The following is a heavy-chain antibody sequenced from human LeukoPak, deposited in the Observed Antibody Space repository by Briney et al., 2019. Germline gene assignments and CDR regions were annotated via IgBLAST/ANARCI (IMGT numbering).Heavy chain of an antibody. CDR2: INHNGETI. D-gene: IGHD3-9*01. J-gene: IGHJ4*02. Sequence: GGSLRLSCAASGFPFSSYIMSWVRQAPGKGLEWVSYINHNGETIYYPDFVKGRFTISRDNAKNSLYLQMNSLRDEDTAVYYCARDNDWAFDYWGQGTLVTVSS. V-gene: IGHV3-48*02. CDR3: ARDNDWAFDY. CDR1: GFPFSSYI.